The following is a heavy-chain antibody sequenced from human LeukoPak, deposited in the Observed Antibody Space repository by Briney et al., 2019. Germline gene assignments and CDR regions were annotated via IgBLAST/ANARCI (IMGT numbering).Heavy chain of an antibody. CDR1: VYTFTGYY. J-gene: IGHJ1*01. D-gene: IGHD1-26*01. CDR3: ARGRVVGDH. CDR2: INPNSGGT. Sequence: ASVKVSCKASVYTFTGYYIHWVRQAPGQGLEWMGWINPNSGGTNYAQKFQGRVTMTRDTSISTAHMELSRLRSDDTAVYYCARGRVVGDHWGQGTLVTVSS. V-gene: IGHV1-2*02.